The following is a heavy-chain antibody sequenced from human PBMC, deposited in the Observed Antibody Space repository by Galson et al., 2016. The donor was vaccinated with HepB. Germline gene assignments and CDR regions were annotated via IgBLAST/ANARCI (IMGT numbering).Heavy chain of an antibody. D-gene: IGHD5-12*01. V-gene: IGHV3-23*01. CDR1: GFSFGTYA. CDR3: ARDLASTATD. CDR2: ISAGGTT. J-gene: IGHJ4*02. Sequence: SLRLSCAASGFSFGTYAMSWVRQAPGKGLQWVSGISAGGTTYYPDSMKGRFTISRDNSQNTVYLQMHSLSVEDTAIYFCARDLASTATDWGQGTLVTVS.